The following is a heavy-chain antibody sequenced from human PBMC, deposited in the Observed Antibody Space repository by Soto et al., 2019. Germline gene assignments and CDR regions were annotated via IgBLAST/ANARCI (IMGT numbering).Heavy chain of an antibody. CDR1: GGTFSSYA. J-gene: IGHJ3*02. CDR2: IIPIFGTA. V-gene: IGHV1-69*06. Sequence: QVQLVQSGAEGKKPGSSVKVSCKASGGTFSSYAISWVRQAPGQGLEWMGGIIPIFGTANYAQKFQGRVTITADKSTSTAYMELSSLRSEDTAVYYCARAPLDSSGYYFDAFDIWGQGTMVTVSS. D-gene: IGHD3-22*01. CDR3: ARAPLDSSGYYFDAFDI.